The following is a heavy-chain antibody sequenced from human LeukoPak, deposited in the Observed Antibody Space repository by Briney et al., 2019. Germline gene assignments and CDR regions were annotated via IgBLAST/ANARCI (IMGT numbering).Heavy chain of an antibody. CDR3: ARATASGSGRAYDR. J-gene: IGHJ5*02. CDR1: GESMIGHY. V-gene: IGHV4-34*01. CDR2: IHHSGGT. D-gene: IGHD3-10*01. Sequence: SETLSLTCAVYGESMIGHYWTWIRQPPGKRLEWIGEIHHSGGTNSNPSLKNRVTMSIDMSKNQFSLKLNSVTAADTAVYFCARATASGSGRAYDRWAQGDLVPVSS.